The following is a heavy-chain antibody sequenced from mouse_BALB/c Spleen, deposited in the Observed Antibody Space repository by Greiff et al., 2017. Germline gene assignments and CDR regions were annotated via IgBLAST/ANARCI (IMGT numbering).Heavy chain of an antibody. CDR2: INPGSGGT. V-gene: IGHV1-54*01. CDR1: GYAFTNYL. Sequence: QVQLLQSGAELVRPGTSVKVSCKASGYAFTNYLIEWVKQRPGQGLEWIGVINPGSGGTNYNEKFKGKATLTADKSSSTVYMQLSSLTSDDSAVYFCARGYDPYAMDYWGQGTSVTVSS. J-gene: IGHJ4*01. CDR3: ARGYDPYAMDY. D-gene: IGHD2-14*01.